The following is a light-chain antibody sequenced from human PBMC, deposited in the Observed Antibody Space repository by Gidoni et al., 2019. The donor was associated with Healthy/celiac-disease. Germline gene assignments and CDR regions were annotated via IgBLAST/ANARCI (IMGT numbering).Light chain of an antibody. CDR1: QGISSY. Sequence: DIQLTQSPSFLSASVGDRVTITCRASQGISSYLAWYQQKPGKDPKLRIYAASTLQSGVPSRFSGSGSGTEFTLTISSLQPEDFATYYCQQLNSYPPTFGGGTKVEIK. CDR2: AAS. J-gene: IGKJ4*01. V-gene: IGKV1-9*01. CDR3: QQLNSYPPT.